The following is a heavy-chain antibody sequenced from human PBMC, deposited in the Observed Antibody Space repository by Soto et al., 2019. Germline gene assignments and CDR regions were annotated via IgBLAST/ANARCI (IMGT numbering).Heavy chain of an antibody. CDR3: ARARIYSSSWYDY. CDR1: GFTFSSYA. D-gene: IGHD6-13*01. Sequence: QVQLVESGGGVVQPGRSLRLSCAASGFTFSSYAMHWVRQAPGKGLEWVAVISYDGSNKYYADSVKGRFTISRDNSQNTLYLQMNSLRAEDTAVYYCARARIYSSSWYDYWGQGTLVTVSS. CDR2: ISYDGSNK. J-gene: IGHJ4*02. V-gene: IGHV3-30-3*01.